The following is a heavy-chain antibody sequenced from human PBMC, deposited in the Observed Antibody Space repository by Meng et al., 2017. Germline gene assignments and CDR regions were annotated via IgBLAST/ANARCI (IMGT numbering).Heavy chain of an antibody. J-gene: IGHJ4*02. CDR3: ARGYDFWSGQYYFDY. Sequence: VQLQESGPGLVKPSETLSLTCTVSGGSISNYYWSWIRQPPGKGLEWIGYIYYSGSTNYNPSLKSRVTISVDTSKNQFSLKLSSVTAADTAVYYCARGYDFWSGQYYFDYWGQGTLVTVSS. V-gene: IGHV4-59*01. D-gene: IGHD3-3*01. CDR1: GGSISNYY. CDR2: IYYSGST.